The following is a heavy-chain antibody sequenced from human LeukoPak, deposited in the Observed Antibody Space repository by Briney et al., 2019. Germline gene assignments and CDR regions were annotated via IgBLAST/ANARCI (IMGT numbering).Heavy chain of an antibody. D-gene: IGHD2-15*01. Sequence: PGGSLRLSCAASGFTFSSYAMSWVRQAPGKGREWVSAVSGSGGSTYYADSVKGRFTISRDNSKNTLYLQMNSLRAEDTAVYYCAKGFCSGGSCSHLDYWGQGTLVTVSS. CDR3: AKGFCSGGSCSHLDY. J-gene: IGHJ4*02. CDR1: GFTFSSYA. CDR2: VSGSGGST. V-gene: IGHV3-23*01.